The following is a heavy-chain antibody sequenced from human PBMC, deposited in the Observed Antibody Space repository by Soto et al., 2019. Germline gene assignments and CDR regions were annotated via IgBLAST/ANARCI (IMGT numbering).Heavy chain of an antibody. CDR3: ARDEMSSPYYYGMDV. CDR2: ISYDGSNK. J-gene: IGHJ6*02. Sequence: QVQLVESGGGVVQPGRSLRLSCAASGFTFSSYAMHWVRQAPGKGLEWVAVISYDGSNKYYADSVKGRFTISRDNSKNTLYRQMNSLRAEDTSVYYCARDEMSSPYYYGMDVWGHGTTVTVSS. CDR1: GFTFSSYA. V-gene: IGHV3-30-3*01. D-gene: IGHD6-13*01.